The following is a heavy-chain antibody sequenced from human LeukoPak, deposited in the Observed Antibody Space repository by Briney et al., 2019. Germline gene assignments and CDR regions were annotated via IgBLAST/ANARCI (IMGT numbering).Heavy chain of an antibody. CDR2: IYSGGST. CDR1: GFTVSSNY. J-gene: IGHJ6*02. CDR3: AREVYYYGMDV. Sequence: GGSLRLSCAASGFTVSSNYMSWVRQAPGKGLEWVSVIYSGGSTYYADSVKGRFTISRDNSKNALYLQMNSLRAEDTAVYYCAREVYYYGMDVWGQGATVTVSS. V-gene: IGHV3-53*01.